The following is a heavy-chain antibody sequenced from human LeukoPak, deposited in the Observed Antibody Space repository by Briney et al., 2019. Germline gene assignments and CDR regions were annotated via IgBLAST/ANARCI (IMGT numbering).Heavy chain of an antibody. CDR2: INWSGVST. CDR1: GLTFNDYA. CDR3: AKDSDSSGFFEPPDF. J-gene: IGHJ4*02. D-gene: IGHD3-22*01. Sequence: GGSLRLSCAASGLTFNDYAMHWVRQVPGKGLEWVSLINWSGVSTYYADSVKGRFTISRDNNKDSLFLQMSSLRPEDTALYYCAKDSDSSGFFEPPDFWGQGTLVTVSS. V-gene: IGHV3-43D*03.